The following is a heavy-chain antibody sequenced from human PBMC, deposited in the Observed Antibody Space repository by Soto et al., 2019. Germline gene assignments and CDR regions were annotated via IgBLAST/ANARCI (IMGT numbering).Heavy chain of an antibody. D-gene: IGHD2-15*01. CDR3: AKEPSPVAARYYFDY. CDR1: GFTFSSYA. CDR2: ISGSGGST. Sequence: PGASLKLSCAASGFTFSSYAMSWVRQDPGKGLEWVSAISGSGGSTYYADSVKGRFTISRDNSKNTLYLQMNSLRAEDTAVYYCAKEPSPVAARYYFDYWGQGTLVTVSS. V-gene: IGHV3-23*01. J-gene: IGHJ4*02.